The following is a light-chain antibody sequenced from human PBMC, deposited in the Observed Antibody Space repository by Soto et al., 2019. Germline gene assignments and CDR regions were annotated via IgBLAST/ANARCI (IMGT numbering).Light chain of an antibody. CDR2: GAS. CDR3: QQYYSIPFT. CDR1: QSVLYNSNNKNR. J-gene: IGKJ2*01. V-gene: IGKV4-1*01. Sequence: DFVMTQAPDSLAVSLGERATINCKSSQSVLYNSNNKNRLGGFQQKPGHPPKLLIYGASFRPSGVPDRFSGSGSGTDFTLTISSLQAEDVAVYYCQQYYSIPFTFGQGTKLEI.